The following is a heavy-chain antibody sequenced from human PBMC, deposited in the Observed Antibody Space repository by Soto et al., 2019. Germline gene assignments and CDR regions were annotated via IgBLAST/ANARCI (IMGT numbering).Heavy chain of an antibody. J-gene: IGHJ4*02. D-gene: IGHD3-22*01. V-gene: IGHV1-69*06. CDR2: IIAIFGTA. Sequence: SVKVSCKASGGTFSSYAISWVRQAPGQGLEWMGGIIAIFGTANYAQKFQGRVTITADKSTSTAYMELSSLRSEDTAVYYCARARGKNYYDSSGYLDYWGQGTLVTVSS. CDR3: ARARGKNYYDSSGYLDY. CDR1: GGTFSSYA.